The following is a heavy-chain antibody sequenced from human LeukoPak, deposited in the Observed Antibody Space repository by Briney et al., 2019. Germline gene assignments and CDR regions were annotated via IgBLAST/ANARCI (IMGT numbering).Heavy chain of an antibody. CDR3: ARCPIVVVPAAIGGGFQDWFDP. CDR2: IIPIFGTA. J-gene: IGHJ5*02. Sequence: SVKVSCKASGGTFSSYAISWVRQAPGQGLEWMGGIIPIFGTANYAQKFQGRVTITADESTSTACMELSSLRSEDTAVYYCARCPIVVVPAAIGGGFQDWFDPWGQGTLVTVSS. D-gene: IGHD2-2*01. CDR1: GGTFSSYA. V-gene: IGHV1-69*13.